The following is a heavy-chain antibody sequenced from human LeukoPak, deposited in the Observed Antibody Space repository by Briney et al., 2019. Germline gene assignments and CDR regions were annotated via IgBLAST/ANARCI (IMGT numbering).Heavy chain of an antibody. J-gene: IGHJ5*02. CDR2: IYSGGRT. CDR3: ARDGAAAASGTWA. Sequence: GGSLRLSCAASGFTLGTNYLNWFAQAPGRGLEWTSLIYSGGRTHYADSVKGRFSISRDNSKNTLYLQMNNLRAEDTAVYYCARDGAAAASGTWAWGQGTLVTVSS. CDR1: GFTLGTNY. V-gene: IGHV3-53*01. D-gene: IGHD6-13*01.